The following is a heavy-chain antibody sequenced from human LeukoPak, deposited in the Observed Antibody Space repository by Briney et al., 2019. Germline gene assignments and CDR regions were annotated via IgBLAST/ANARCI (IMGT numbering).Heavy chain of an antibody. CDR3: AGPGSYDAFDI. V-gene: IGHV3-30*02. Sequence: GGSLRLSCAASGFTFSSYGMHWVRQAPGKGLEWVAVIWYGGSNKYYADSVKGRFTISRDNSKNTLYLQMNSLRAEDTAVYYCAGPGSYDAFDIWGQGTMVTVSS. D-gene: IGHD3-10*01. J-gene: IGHJ3*02. CDR1: GFTFSSYG. CDR2: IWYGGSNK.